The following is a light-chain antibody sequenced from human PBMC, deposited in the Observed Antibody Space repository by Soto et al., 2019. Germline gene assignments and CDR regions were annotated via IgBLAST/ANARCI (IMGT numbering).Light chain of an antibody. J-gene: IGKJ2*01. CDR1: QDIIYY. CDR2: SAS. Sequence: DIRMTQSPSSLSAFVGDTVTITCRASQDIIYYLAWYQQKPGKIPKLLIHSASTLQIGVQSRFSGTGSGTVFTLTINTLQPEDVATYYCQQYNSAPNTFGQGSRLEIK. CDR3: QQYNSAPNT. V-gene: IGKV1-27*01.